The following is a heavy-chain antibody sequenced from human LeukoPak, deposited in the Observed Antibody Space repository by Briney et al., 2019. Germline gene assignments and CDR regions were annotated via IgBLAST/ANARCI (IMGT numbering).Heavy chain of an antibody. CDR3: ASFPVYSSPYYFDY. V-gene: IGHV4-39*01. Sequence: SETLSFTCTVSGGSISSSSYYWGWIRQPPGKGLEWIGSIYYSGSTYYNPSLKSRVTISVDTSKNQFSLKLSSVTAADTAVYYCASFPVYSSPYYFDYWGQGSVVTVSS. CDR2: IYYSGST. D-gene: IGHD6-13*01. J-gene: IGHJ4*02. CDR1: GGSISSSSYY.